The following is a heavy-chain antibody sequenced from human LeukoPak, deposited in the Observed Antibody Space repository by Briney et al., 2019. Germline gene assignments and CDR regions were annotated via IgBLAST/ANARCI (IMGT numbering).Heavy chain of an antibody. CDR1: GLTVTNAW. D-gene: IGHD3-10*01. J-gene: IGHJ4*02. CDR2: IASKTDGGAT. CDR3: TTGIRGD. Sequence: NPGGSLRLSCSASGLTVTNAWMNWVRQAPGEGLDWVGRIASKTDGGATDYAAPVKGRFTISRDDSKNTLNLQMNSLKTEDTAVYYCTTGIRGDWGQGTLVTVSS. V-gene: IGHV3-15*07.